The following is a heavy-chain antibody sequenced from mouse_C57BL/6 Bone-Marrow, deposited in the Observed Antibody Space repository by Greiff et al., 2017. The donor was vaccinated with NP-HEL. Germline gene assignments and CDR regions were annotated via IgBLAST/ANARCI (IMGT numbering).Heavy chain of an antibody. D-gene: IGHD2-2*01. Sequence: QVQLKQPGAELVKPGASVKVSCKASGYTFTSYWMHWVKQRPGQGLEWIGRIHPSDSDTNYNQKFKGKATLTVDKSSSTAYMQLSSLTSEDSAVYYCAIGRSTMVTYWYFDVWGTGTTVTVSS. V-gene: IGHV1-74*01. CDR2: IHPSDSDT. CDR1: GYTFTSYW. J-gene: IGHJ1*03. CDR3: AIGRSTMVTYWYFDV.